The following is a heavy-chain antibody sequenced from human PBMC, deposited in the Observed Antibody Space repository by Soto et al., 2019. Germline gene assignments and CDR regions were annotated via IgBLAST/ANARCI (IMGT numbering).Heavy chain of an antibody. V-gene: IGHV4-28*01. D-gene: IGHD3-16*01. Sequence: SETLSLTCAVSGYSISSTNWCGWIRQPPGKGLEWIGYIYYSGSAYYNPSLNSRVTLSVDTSKNQFSLQLRSVTAVDTAVYYWARIKSYGARVLAVWGQGTTVTVSS. CDR1: GYSISSTNW. CDR3: ARIKSYGARVLAV. CDR2: IYYSGSA. J-gene: IGHJ6*02.